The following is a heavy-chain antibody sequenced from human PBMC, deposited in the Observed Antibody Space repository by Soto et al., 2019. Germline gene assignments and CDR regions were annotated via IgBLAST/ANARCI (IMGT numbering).Heavy chain of an antibody. CDR2: ISGSGGST. J-gene: IGHJ4*02. D-gene: IGHD3-3*01. Sequence: GGSLRLSCAASGFTFSSYAMSWVRQAPGKGLEWVSAISGSGGSTYYADSVKGRFTISRDNSKNTLYLQMNSLRAEDTAVYYCAKGSITIFGVVYPPYDYWGQGTLVTVSS. CDR3: AKGSITIFGVVYPPYDY. CDR1: GFTFSSYA. V-gene: IGHV3-23*01.